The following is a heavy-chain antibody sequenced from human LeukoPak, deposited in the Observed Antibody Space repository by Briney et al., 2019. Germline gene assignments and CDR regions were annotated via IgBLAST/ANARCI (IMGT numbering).Heavy chain of an antibody. CDR2: ISGYNGKT. CDR1: GYTFTNYA. J-gene: IGHJ4*02. D-gene: IGHD2-15*01. V-gene: IGHV1-18*01. CDR3: ARDVGEGYCSGGSCSDY. Sequence: ASVKVSCKASGYTFTNYAISWVRQAPGQGLEWMGWISGYNGKTNYAQKLQGRVTMTTDTSTSTVYMVLRSLRSDDTAVYYCARDVGEGYCSGGSCSDYWGQGTLVTVSS.